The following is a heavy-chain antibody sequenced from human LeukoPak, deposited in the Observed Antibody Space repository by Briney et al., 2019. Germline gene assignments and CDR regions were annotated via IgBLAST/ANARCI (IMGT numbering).Heavy chain of an antibody. V-gene: IGHV1-18*01. D-gene: IGHD6-13*01. CDR1: GYTFSGYG. Sequence: ASVKVSCKASGYTFSGYGISWVRQAPGQGLEWMGWISVYNGNTNYAQKLQGRVTMTTDTSTNTAHMELRSLRSDDTAVYYCARAYSSSWYDYYYYMDVWGKGTTVTISS. CDR2: ISVYNGNT. CDR3: ARAYSSSWYDYYYYMDV. J-gene: IGHJ6*03.